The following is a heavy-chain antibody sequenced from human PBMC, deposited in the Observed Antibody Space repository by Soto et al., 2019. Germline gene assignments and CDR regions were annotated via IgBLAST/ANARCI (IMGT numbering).Heavy chain of an antibody. CDR2: IYTSGST. CDR3: ARARIYCSGGSCYPRPYYFDY. CDR1: GGSISSYY. Sequence: SETLSLTCTVSGGSISSYYWSWIRQPAGKGLEWIGRIYTSGSTNYNPSLKSRVTMSVDTSKNQFSLKLSSVTAADTAVYYCARARIYCSGGSCYPRPYYFDYWGQGTLVTVSS. D-gene: IGHD2-15*01. J-gene: IGHJ4*02. V-gene: IGHV4-4*07.